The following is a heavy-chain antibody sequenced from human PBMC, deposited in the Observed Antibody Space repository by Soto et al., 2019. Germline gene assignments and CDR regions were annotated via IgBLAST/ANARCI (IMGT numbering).Heavy chain of an antibody. D-gene: IGHD3-16*01. CDR1: GGSISSGGYP. J-gene: IGHJ4*02. CDR3: ARQWGDYVCDY. V-gene: IGHV4-30-2*01. Sequence: SETMSLTCAVSGGSISSGGYPWRWNRQPPGKGLEWIGYIYHSGSTNYNPSLKSRVTISVDTSKNQFSLKLSSVTAADTAVYYCARQWGDYVCDYWGQGTLVTSPQ. CDR2: IYHSGST.